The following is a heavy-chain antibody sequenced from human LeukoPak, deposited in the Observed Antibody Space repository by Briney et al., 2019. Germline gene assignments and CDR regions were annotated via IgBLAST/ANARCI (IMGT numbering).Heavy chain of an antibody. D-gene: IGHD6-19*01. CDR1: GYTFTRHA. V-gene: IGHV1-18*01. CDR2: ISPKGDT. Sequence: ASVKVSCKASGYTFTRHAITWVRQAPGQALECVGRISPKGDTNYEQRFQGRVTMTTDTASNTFYMNLRGLRSDDTAVYYCARDSNAWSLDYWAREPWSPSPQ. CDR3: ARDSNAWSLDY. J-gene: IGHJ4*02.